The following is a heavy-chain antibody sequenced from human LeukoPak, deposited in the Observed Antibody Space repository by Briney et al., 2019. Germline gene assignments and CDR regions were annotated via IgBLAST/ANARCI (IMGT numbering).Heavy chain of an antibody. CDR1: GYTFTSYG. J-gene: IGHJ4*02. D-gene: IGHD3-3*01. V-gene: IGHV1-18*01. CDR3: AMTYYDFWSGYPIWVFDY. CDR2: ISAYNGNT. Sequence: GASVKVSCKASGYTFTSYGISWVRQAPGQGLEWMGWISAYNGNTNYAQKFQGRVTMTRDTSISTAYMELSRLRSDDTAVYYCAMTYYDFWSGYPIWVFDYWGQGTLVTVSS.